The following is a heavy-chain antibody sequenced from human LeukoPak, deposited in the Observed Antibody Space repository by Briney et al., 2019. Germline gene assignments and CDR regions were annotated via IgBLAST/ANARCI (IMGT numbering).Heavy chain of an antibody. J-gene: IGHJ4*02. Sequence: GGSLRLSCAASGFTFSDYYMSWIRQAPGKGLEWVSYISSSGSTIYYADSVKGRFTISRDNAKNSLYLQMNSLRAEDTAVYYCARDYYYYDSSGYYGGYWGQGTLVTVSS. D-gene: IGHD3-22*01. V-gene: IGHV3-11*01. CDR1: GFTFSDYY. CDR3: ARDYYYYDSSGYYGGY. CDR2: ISSSGSTI.